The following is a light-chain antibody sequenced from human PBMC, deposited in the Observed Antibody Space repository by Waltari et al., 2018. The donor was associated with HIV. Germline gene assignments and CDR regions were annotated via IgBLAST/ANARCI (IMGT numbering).Light chain of an antibody. CDR2: LEGSGSD. V-gene: IGLV4-60*03. CDR3: ETWDSNTHKVV. Sequence: QPVLTQSSSASASLGSSVKLTCTLSSGHRSYIIAWHQQQPGKAPRYLMKLEGSGSDNKGSGIPDRFSGSSSGADRYLTISNRQSEDEADYYCETWDSNTHKVVFGGGTKLTVL. J-gene: IGLJ2*01. CDR1: SGHRSYI.